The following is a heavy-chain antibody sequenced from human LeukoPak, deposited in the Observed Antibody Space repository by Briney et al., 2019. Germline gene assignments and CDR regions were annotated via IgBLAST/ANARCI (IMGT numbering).Heavy chain of an antibody. J-gene: IGHJ4*02. CDR2: INPNSGGT. CDR1: GYTFTGYY. Sequence: ASVKVSCEASGYTFTGYYMHWVRQAPGQGLEWMGWINPNSGGTNYAQKFQGRVTMTRDTSISTAYMELSRLRSDDTAVYYCARDVHYDILTGYYLPDVDYWGQGTLVTVSS. CDR3: ARDVHYDILTGYYLPDVDY. D-gene: IGHD3-9*01. V-gene: IGHV1-2*02.